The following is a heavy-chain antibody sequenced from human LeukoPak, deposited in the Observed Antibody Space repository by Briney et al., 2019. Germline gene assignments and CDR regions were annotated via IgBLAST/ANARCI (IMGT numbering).Heavy chain of an antibody. CDR3: ARVASYGWDWFDP. CDR2: INHSGST. CDR1: GGSFSGYY. D-gene: IGHD5-18*01. Sequence: PSETLSLTCAVHGGSFSGYYWSWIRQPPGKGLEWIGEINHSGSTNYNPSLKSRVTISVDTSKNQFSLKLSSVTAADTAVYYCARVASYGWDWFDPWGQGTLVTVSS. J-gene: IGHJ5*02. V-gene: IGHV4-34*01.